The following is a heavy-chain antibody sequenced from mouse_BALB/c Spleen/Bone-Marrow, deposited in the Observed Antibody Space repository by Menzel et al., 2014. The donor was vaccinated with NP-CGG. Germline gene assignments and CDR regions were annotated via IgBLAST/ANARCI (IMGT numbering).Heavy chain of an antibody. Sequence: ESGAELVKPGALVKMSCKVSGYTFTSYWMHWVKQRPGQGLEWIGVIDPSDSYTSYNQKFKGKATLTVDTSSSTAYMQLSSLTSEDSAVYYCTRGDYDWYFDVWGAGTTVTVSS. J-gene: IGHJ1*01. D-gene: IGHD2-4*01. CDR2: IDPSDSYT. V-gene: IGHV1S127*01. CDR3: TRGDYDWYFDV. CDR1: GYTFTSYW.